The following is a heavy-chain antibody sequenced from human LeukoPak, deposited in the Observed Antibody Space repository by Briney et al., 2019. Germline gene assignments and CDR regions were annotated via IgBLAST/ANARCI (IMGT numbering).Heavy chain of an antibody. CDR1: GGSFSGYY. CDR2: INHSGST. D-gene: IGHD3-22*01. CDR3: ARVAGSSGIDY. J-gene: IGHJ4*02. Sequence: SETLSLTCAVYGGSFSGYYWSWIRQPPGKGLEWIGEINHSGSTNYNPSLKSRVTISVDTSKNQFSLKLSSVTAADTAVYCCARVAGSSGIDYWGQGTLVTVSS. V-gene: IGHV4-34*01.